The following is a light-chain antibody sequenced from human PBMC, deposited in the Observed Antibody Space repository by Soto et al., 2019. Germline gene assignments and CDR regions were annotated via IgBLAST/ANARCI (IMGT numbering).Light chain of an antibody. J-gene: IGKJ2*01. V-gene: IGKV1-9*01. Sequence: DIQLTQSPSFLSASVGDRVTITCRAGQAISSSLAWYQHNPGKAPKLLIYAASTLQNGVPSSFSGSGSGTEFTLTISSLRPEDFATYYCQHLNDYRYTFGQGTKVEIK. CDR3: QHLNDYRYT. CDR1: QAISSS. CDR2: AAS.